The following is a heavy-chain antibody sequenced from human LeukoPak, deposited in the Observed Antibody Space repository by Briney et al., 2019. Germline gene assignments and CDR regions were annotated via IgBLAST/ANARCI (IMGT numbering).Heavy chain of an antibody. CDR1: GFTFSSYA. J-gene: IGHJ6*03. CDR3: ATDPRITMIPPGATYHYYMDV. Sequence: GKSLRLSCAASGFTFSSYAIHWVRQAPGKGLEWVAVILYDGSNNYYADSVKGRFTISRDNSKNTLYLQMNSLRAEDTAVYYCATDPRITMIPPGATYHYYMDVWGKGTTVTISS. V-gene: IGHV3-30*04. D-gene: IGHD3-22*01. CDR2: ILYDGSNN.